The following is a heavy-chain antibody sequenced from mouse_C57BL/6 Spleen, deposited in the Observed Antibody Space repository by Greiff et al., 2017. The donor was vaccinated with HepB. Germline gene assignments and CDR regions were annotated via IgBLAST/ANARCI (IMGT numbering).Heavy chain of an antibody. CDR2: IVPENGDT. CDR3: TFDSSGYDWFAY. V-gene: IGHV14-4*01. J-gene: IGHJ3*01. Sequence: LKESGAELVRPGASVKLSCTASGFNIKDDYMHWVKQRPEQGLEWIGWIVPENGDTEYASKFQGKATITADTSSNTAYLQLSSLTSEDTAVYYCTFDSSGYDWFAYWGQVTLVTVSA. D-gene: IGHD3-2*02. CDR1: GFNIKDDY.